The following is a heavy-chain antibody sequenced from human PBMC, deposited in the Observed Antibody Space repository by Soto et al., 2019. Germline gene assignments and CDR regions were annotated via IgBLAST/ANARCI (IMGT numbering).Heavy chain of an antibody. D-gene: IGHD3-3*01. CDR2: IKSKTDGGTT. CDR3: TTGGSRIKIFGVVSGRYGMDV. V-gene: IGHV3-15*07. CDR1: GFTFSNAW. Sequence: GGSLRLSCAASGFTFSNAWMNWVRQAPGKGLEWVGRIKSKTDGGTTDYVAPVKGRFTISRDDSKNTLYLQMNSLKTEDTAVYYCTTGGSRIKIFGVVSGRYGMDVWGQGTTVTVSS. J-gene: IGHJ6*02.